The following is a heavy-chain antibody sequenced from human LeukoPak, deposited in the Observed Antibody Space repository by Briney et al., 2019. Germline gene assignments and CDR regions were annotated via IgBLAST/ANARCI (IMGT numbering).Heavy chain of an antibody. J-gene: IGHJ4*02. Sequence: ASVKVSCKASGYTFTGYYMHWVRQAPGQGLEWMGIINPSGGSTSYAQKFQGRVTMTRDMSTSTVYMELSSLRSEDTAVYYCARGSGLYYFDYWGQGTLVTVSS. CDR2: INPSGGST. CDR1: GYTFTGYY. V-gene: IGHV1-46*01. D-gene: IGHD2-15*01. CDR3: ARGSGLYYFDY.